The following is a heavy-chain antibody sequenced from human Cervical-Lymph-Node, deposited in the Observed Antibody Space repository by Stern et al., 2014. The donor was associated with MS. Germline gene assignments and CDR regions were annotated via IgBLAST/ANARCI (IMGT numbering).Heavy chain of an antibody. CDR3: AKKSGSGWYYVS. V-gene: IGHV3-23*04. Sequence: EVQLVESGGGLVQPGGSLRLSWAASGFTFSTYDMSWVPRAPGKGPQFVSAISTTGGTTYYADSVKGRFTISRDNSKNTLYLQMNSLRAEDTAVYYCAKKSGSGWYYVSWGQGSLVTVSS. CDR1: GFTFSTYD. CDR2: ISTTGGTT. D-gene: IGHD6-19*01. J-gene: IGHJ5*02.